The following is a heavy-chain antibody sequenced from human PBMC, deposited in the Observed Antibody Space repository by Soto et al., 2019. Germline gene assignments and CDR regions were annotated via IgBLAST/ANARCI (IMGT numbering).Heavy chain of an antibody. D-gene: IGHD2-15*01. CDR1: GGSFSGYF. CDR2: INHSGST. J-gene: IGHJ6*03. CDR3: ARGGPGYCSGGSCRPYGYYYYYMEV. V-gene: IGHV4-34*01. Sequence: SETLSLTCAVYGGSFSGYFWSWIRQPPGKGLEWIGEINHSGSTNYNPSLKSRVTISVDTSKNQFSLKLSSVTAADTAAYYCARGGPGYCSGGSCRPYGYYYYYMEVWGKGTTVTVSS.